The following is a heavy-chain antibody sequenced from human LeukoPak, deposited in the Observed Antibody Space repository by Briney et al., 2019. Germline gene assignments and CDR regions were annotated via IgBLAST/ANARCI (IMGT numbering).Heavy chain of an antibody. CDR1: GGSISSYY. Sequence: SGTLSLTCTVSGGSISSYYWSWIRQPPGKGLEWIGYIYYSGSTNYNPSLKSRVTISVDTSKNQFSLKLSSVTAADTAVYYCARGGSSIANDYWGQGTLVTVSS. CDR3: ARGGSSIANDY. V-gene: IGHV4-59*01. D-gene: IGHD6-6*01. J-gene: IGHJ4*02. CDR2: IYYSGST.